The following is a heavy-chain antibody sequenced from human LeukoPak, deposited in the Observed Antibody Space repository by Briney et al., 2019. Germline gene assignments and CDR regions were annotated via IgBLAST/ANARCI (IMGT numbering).Heavy chain of an antibody. Sequence: QPGGSLRLSCTASGFNFRKYGIHWVRQAPGKGLEWVAVITYDGSNKYYADSVKGRFTISRDDSKNTLYLQMNSLRAEDTAVYYCAKDLVYLGYCSSTSCYAYAIDIWGQGTMVTVSS. D-gene: IGHD2-2*01. CDR1: GFNFRKYG. J-gene: IGHJ3*02. CDR2: ITYDGSNK. CDR3: AKDLVYLGYCSSTSCYAYAIDI. V-gene: IGHV3-30*18.